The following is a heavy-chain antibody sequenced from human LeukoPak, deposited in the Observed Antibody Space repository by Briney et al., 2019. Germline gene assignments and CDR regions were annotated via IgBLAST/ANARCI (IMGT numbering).Heavy chain of an antibody. Sequence: SETLSLTCTVSGASITSSYWSWIRQPPGKGLEWIGYIYYSGSTNYNPSLKSRVTISVDTSKNQFSLKLSSVTAADTAVYYCAGRLWRRDGYNLSAFDIWGQGTMVTVSS. J-gene: IGHJ3*02. D-gene: IGHD5-24*01. CDR3: AGRLWRRDGYNLSAFDI. V-gene: IGHV4-59*01. CDR2: IYYSGST. CDR1: GASITSSY.